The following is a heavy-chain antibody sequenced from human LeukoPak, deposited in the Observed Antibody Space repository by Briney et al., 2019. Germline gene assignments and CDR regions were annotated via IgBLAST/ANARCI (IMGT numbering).Heavy chain of an antibody. D-gene: IGHD3-10*01. V-gene: IGHV3-74*03. CDR2: LHSDGSST. CDR3: AKYGLAGSGRYHDASDI. Sequence: QPGGSLRLSCAASGLTFSSYWMLWVRQAPGKGLVWVSRLHSDGSSTAYADSVKGRFTISRDNSKNTLYLQMNSLRAEDTAVYYCAKYGLAGSGRYHDASDIWGQGTMVTVSS. J-gene: IGHJ3*02. CDR1: GLTFSSYW.